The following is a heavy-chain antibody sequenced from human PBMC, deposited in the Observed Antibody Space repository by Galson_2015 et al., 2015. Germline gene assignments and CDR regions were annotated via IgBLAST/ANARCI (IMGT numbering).Heavy chain of an antibody. D-gene: IGHD3-10*01. V-gene: IGHV3-23*01. CDR3: AKGSNDDGSGTPTGCWFDP. J-gene: IGHJ5*02. CDR1: GFTFSTYA. CDR2: ITGGGGST. Sequence: SLRLSCAASGFTFSTYAMSWVRQAPGKGLEWVSVITGGGGSTYYADSVKGRFTISRDNSKNTLYLQMNSLRAEDTAVYYCAKGSNDDGSGTPTGCWFDPWGQGTLVTVSS.